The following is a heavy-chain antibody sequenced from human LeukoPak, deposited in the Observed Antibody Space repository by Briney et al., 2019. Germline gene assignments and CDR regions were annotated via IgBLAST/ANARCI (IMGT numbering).Heavy chain of an antibody. J-gene: IGHJ6*02. Sequence: GGSLRLSCAASGFTFSSYSMNWVRQAPGKGLEWVSSISSSSSYIYYADSVKGRFTISRDNAKNSLYLQMNSLRAEDTAVYYCARDQGGYNYISGMDVWGQGTTVTVSS. V-gene: IGHV3-21*01. CDR2: ISSSSSYI. D-gene: IGHD5-24*01. CDR3: ARDQGGYNYISGMDV. CDR1: GFTFSSYS.